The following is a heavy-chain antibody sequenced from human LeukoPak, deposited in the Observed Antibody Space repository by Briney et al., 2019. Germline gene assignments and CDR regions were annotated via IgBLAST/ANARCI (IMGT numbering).Heavy chain of an antibody. D-gene: IGHD3-3*01. CDR2: IYNSGST. J-gene: IGHJ4*02. V-gene: IGHV4-59*08. CDR3: ARQTYDGYFDY. Sequence: SETLSLTCTVSGASISSYYWSWIRQPPEKGLEWIGNIYNSGSTKYNPSLKTRVTISLDTSNNQFSLKLNSVTAADTAVYYCARQTYDGYFDYWGQGTLVTVSS. CDR1: GASISSYY.